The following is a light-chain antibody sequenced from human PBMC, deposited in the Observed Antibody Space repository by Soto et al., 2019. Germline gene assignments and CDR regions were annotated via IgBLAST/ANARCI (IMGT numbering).Light chain of an antibody. CDR2: KTS. V-gene: IGKV1-5*03. CDR1: QSITNW. Sequence: DIQMTQYPSTLSASVGDRVNITCRASQSITNWLAWYQQKPGKAPKLLIYKTSTLESGVPSRFSGSGSGTEFTLTISSLQPDDFATYYCQQYNTYSTTFGPGTKVQIK. J-gene: IGKJ1*01. CDR3: QQYNTYSTT.